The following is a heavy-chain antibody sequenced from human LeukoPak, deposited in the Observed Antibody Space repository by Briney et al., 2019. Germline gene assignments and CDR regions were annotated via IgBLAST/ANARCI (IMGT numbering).Heavy chain of an antibody. J-gene: IGHJ6*03. V-gene: IGHV4-59*01. D-gene: IGHD6-6*01. CDR3: ARNPRPDYYYYMDV. Sequence: SETLSLTCTVSGGSISSYYWSWIRQPPGKGLEWIGYIYYSGSTNYNPSLKSRVTISVDTSKNQFSLKLSSVTAADTAVYYCARNPRPDYYYYMDVWGKGTTVTVSS. CDR1: GGSISSYY. CDR2: IYYSGST.